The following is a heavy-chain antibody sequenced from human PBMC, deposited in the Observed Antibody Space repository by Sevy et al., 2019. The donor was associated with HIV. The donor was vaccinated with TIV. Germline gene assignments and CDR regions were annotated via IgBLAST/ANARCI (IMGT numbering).Heavy chain of an antibody. CDR1: GKKVTQLV. Sequence: ASVKVSCKVSGKKVTQLVMHWVRQAPGQGLEWMASFDPEDGETFYAQNFQGRVTMTEDTSRDTAYMELSSLRSEDAAVYYCATTKDYYESSGSPFDDWGQGTLVTVSS. CDR3: ATTKDYYESSGSPFDD. D-gene: IGHD3-22*01. V-gene: IGHV1-24*01. CDR2: FDPEDGET. J-gene: IGHJ4*02.